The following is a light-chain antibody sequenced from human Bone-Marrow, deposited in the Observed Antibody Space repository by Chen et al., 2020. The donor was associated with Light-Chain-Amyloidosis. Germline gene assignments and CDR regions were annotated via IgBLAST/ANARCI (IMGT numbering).Light chain of an antibody. J-gene: IGKJ5*01. V-gene: IGKV1-39*01. Sequence: DIQMTQSPSSLSASVGDRVTITCRASQRISNYLNWYQQKPGKAPKLLIHAASTLQSGVPLRFSGSGSGTDFILTISSVQPEDFAIYYCQQSYNMSSITFGQGTRLEIK. CDR3: QQSYNMSSIT. CDR2: AAS. CDR1: QRISNY.